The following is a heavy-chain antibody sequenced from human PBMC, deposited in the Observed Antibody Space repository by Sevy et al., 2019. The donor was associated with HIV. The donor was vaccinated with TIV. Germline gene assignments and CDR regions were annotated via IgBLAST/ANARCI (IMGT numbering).Heavy chain of an antibody. V-gene: IGHV4-61*01. CDR2: ISGTT. Sequence: SETLSLTCAVSGASVRSDSYYWTWIRQTRGRGLEWIGHISGTTSYNPSLKSRLTISRDTSKKQFSLTLSSVTAADTAVYYCASAKKLAYTYYDSTVYYSFAYWGLGTLVTVSS. CDR3: ASAKKLAYTYYDSTVYYSFAY. J-gene: IGHJ4*02. CDR1: GASVRSDSYY. D-gene: IGHD3-16*01.